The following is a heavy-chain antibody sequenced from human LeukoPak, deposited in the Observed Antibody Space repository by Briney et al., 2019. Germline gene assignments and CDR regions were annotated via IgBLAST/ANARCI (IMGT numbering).Heavy chain of an antibody. Sequence: AGGSLRLSCAASGFTFSSYWMTWIRQPPGKGLEWIGEINHSGSTNYNPSLKSRVTISVDTSKNQFSLKRSSVTAADTAVYYCATKDGYWGQGTLVTVSS. V-gene: IGHV4-34*08. CDR1: GFTFSSYW. J-gene: IGHJ4*02. CDR2: INHSGST. CDR3: ATKDGY.